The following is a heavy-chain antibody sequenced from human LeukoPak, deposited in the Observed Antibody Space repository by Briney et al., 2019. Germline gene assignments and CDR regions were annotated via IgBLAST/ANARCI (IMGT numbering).Heavy chain of an antibody. D-gene: IGHD5-12*01. CDR2: INPNSGGT. J-gene: IGHJ4*02. CDR1: GYTFTGYY. V-gene: IGHV1-2*02. CDR3: ATGVYSGYRTFDY. Sequence: ASVKVSCKASGYTFTGYYMHWARQAPGQGLEWMGWINPNSGGTNYAQKFQGRVTMTRDTFISTAYMELSRLRSDDTAVYYCATGVYSGYRTFDYWGQGTLVTVSS.